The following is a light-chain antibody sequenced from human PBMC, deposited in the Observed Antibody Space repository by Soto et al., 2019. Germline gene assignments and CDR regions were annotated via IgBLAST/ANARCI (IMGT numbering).Light chain of an antibody. CDR1: QSISIW. CDR2: DAS. Sequence: DIEMTQSPSTLSASLGDRVTISCQASQSISIWLAWYQQKPGKAPKVLIWDASSLQRGVPSRFSGSGSGTDFTLTISSLQADDFATYYCQQYNGDSTWTFGQGTKV. CDR3: QQYNGDSTWT. J-gene: IGKJ1*01. V-gene: IGKV1-5*01.